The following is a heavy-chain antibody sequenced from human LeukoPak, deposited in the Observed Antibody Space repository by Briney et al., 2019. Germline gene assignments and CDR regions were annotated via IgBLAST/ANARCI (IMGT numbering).Heavy chain of an antibody. J-gene: IGHJ4*02. CDR1: GGSITSYY. Sequence: SETLSLTCTVSGGSITSYYWTWIRQPPGKGLEWIGYIPYGGSTNYNPSLKSRVTMSPDSSKNQSSLKLSSVTAADTAVYYCARGVGATHFDYWGQGILVTVSS. D-gene: IGHD1-26*01. V-gene: IGHV4-59*01. CDR3: ARGVGATHFDY. CDR2: IPYGGST.